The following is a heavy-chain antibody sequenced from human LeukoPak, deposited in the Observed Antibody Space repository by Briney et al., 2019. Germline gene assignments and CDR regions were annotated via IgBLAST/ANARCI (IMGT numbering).Heavy chain of an antibody. CDR2: ISSSSSYI. D-gene: IGHD3-22*01. J-gene: IGHJ4*02. Sequence: GGSLRLSCAASGFTFSSYAMSWVRQAPGKGLEWVSSISSSSSYIYYADSVKGRFTISRDNAKNSLYLQMNSLRAEDTAVYYCARVPRITYYYDSSGYLQPFDYWGQGTLVTVSS. CDR1: GFTFSSYA. V-gene: IGHV3-21*01. CDR3: ARVPRITYYYDSSGYLQPFDY.